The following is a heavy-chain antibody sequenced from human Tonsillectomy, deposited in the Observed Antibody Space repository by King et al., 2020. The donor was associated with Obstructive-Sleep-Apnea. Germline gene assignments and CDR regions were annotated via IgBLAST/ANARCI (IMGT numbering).Heavy chain of an antibody. V-gene: IGHV3-15*01. Sequence: VQLVESGGGLLKPGGSLRISCAASWFTFSNAWMNCVRQAPGEGRVWVCRFKKETDGGATDYTAPVKGRFTISRDDSKNTLYLQMNSRKTEDTAVYYCTTANPSSGWYNRFGYWGQGTLVTVSS. J-gene: IGHJ4*02. CDR3: TTANPSSGWYNRFGY. CDR2: FKKETDGGAT. D-gene: IGHD6-19*01. CDR1: WFTFSNAW.